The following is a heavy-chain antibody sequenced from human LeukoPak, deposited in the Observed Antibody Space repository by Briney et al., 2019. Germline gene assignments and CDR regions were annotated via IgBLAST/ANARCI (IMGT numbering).Heavy chain of an antibody. CDR1: GGSISSGGYY. CDR3: VRGITMIVVPYWVYFDY. CDR2: IYYSGST. J-gene: IGHJ4*02. V-gene: IGHV4-31*03. D-gene: IGHD3-22*01. Sequence: PSETLSLTCTVSGGSISSGGYYWSWIRQHPGKGLEWIGYIYYSGSTYYNPSLKSRVTISVDTSKNQFSLKLSSVTAADTAVYYCVRGITMIVVPYWVYFDYWGQGTLVTVSS.